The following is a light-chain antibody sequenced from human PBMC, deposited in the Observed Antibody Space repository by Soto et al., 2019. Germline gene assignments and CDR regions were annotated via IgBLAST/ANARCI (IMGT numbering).Light chain of an antibody. CDR2: DAS. CDR3: QQRSNWPPGLT. CDR1: QSVSSY. Sequence: EIVLTQSPATLSLSPGERATLSCRASQSVSSYLAWYQQKPGQAPRLLIYDASNRATGIPARFSGSGSGTDFTLNISSLEPEDFAVYYCQQRSNWPPGLTFGGGTKVEIK. J-gene: IGKJ4*01. V-gene: IGKV3-11*01.